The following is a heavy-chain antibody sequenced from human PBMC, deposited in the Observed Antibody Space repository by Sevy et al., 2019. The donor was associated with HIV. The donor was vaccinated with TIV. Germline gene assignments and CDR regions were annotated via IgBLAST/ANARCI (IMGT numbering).Heavy chain of an antibody. CDR1: GYNFRKYT. J-gene: IGHJ5*02. Sequence: GSVKVSCKASGYNFRKYTMNWVRQAPRQGLEWTGWINTDTGNPTYAQGFTGRFVFSLDTSASTTYLQITSLKAEDTAVYYCARGAYYGSGYNYFDPWGQGTLVPVSS. CDR3: ARGAYYGSGYNYFDP. D-gene: IGHD3-10*01. CDR2: INTDTGNP. V-gene: IGHV7-4-1*02.